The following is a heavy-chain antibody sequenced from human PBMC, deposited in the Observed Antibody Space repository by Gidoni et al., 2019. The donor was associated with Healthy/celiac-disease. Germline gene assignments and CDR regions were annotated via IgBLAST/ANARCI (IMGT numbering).Heavy chain of an antibody. D-gene: IGHD3-3*01. CDR1: GFTFSNAW. V-gene: IGHV3-15*01. CDR2: IKSKTDGGTT. J-gene: IGHJ6*03. CDR3: TTDLGSYDFWSGYYIDYYYMDV. Sequence: EVQLVESGGGLVKPGGSLRLSCAASGFTFSNAWMSWVRQAPGKGLEWVGRIKSKTDGGTTDYAAPVKGRFTISRDDSKNTLYLQMNSLKTEDTAVYYCTTDLGSYDFWSGYYIDYYYMDVWGKGTTVTVSS.